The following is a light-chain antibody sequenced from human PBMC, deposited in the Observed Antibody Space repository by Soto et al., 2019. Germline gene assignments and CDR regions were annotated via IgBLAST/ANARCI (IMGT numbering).Light chain of an antibody. CDR1: SSNIGAGYD. CDR2: GNS. CDR3: QSYDSSLSGSAYV. Sequence: QSVLTQPPSVSGAPGQRVTISCTGGSSNIGAGYDVHWYQQLPGTAPKLLIYGNSNRPSGVPDRFSGSKSGTSASLAITGLQAEDEADYYCQSYDSSLSGSAYVFGTGTKVTVL. J-gene: IGLJ1*01. V-gene: IGLV1-40*01.